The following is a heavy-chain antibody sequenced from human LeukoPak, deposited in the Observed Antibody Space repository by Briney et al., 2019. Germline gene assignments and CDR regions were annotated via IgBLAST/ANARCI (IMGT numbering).Heavy chain of an antibody. CDR1: GYTLTELS. CDR3: ATDLRAYCGGDCPVFDY. Sequence: ASVKVSCKVSGYTLTELSMHWVRQAPGKGLEWMGGFDPEDGETTYAQKFQGRVTMTEDTSTDTAYMELSSLRSEDTAVYYCATDLRAYCGGDCPVFDYWGQGTLVTVSS. V-gene: IGHV1-24*01. D-gene: IGHD2-21*02. J-gene: IGHJ4*02. CDR2: FDPEDGET.